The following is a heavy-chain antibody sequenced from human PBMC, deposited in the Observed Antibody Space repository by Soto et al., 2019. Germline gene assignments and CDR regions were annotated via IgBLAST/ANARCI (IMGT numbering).Heavy chain of an antibody. D-gene: IGHD6-19*01. J-gene: IGHJ3*02. CDR2: ISYDGSNK. CDR3: AKEGVAVGAFDI. Sequence: GGSLRLSCAASGFTFSSYGMHWVRQAPGKGLEWVAVISYDGSNKYYADSVNGRFTISRDNSKNTLYLQMNSLRAEDTAVYYCAKEGVAVGAFDIWGQGTMVTVSS. CDR1: GFTFSSYG. V-gene: IGHV3-30*18.